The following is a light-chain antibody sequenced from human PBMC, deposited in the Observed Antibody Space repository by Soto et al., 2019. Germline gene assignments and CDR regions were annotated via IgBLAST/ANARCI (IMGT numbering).Light chain of an antibody. V-gene: IGKV1-5*03. CDR2: KAS. Sequence: DIQMPQSPSTLSASVGDRVTITCRARPTIDSWLAWYQQRPGKPPNLLIYKASTLESGVPSRFSGSGSGTEFTLTISSLQPDDFATYYCQQYNFYLWTFGQGTKVDIK. CDR3: QQYNFYLWT. CDR1: PTIDSW. J-gene: IGKJ1*01.